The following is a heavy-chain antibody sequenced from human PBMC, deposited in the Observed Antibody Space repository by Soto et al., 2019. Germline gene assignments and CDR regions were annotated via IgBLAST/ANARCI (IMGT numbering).Heavy chain of an antibody. Sequence: QVQLVESGGGVVQPGRSLRLSCAASGFTFSSYGMHWVRQAPGKGLEWVAVIWYDGSNKYYADSVKGRFTISRDNSKNTLYLHISGLRAGDTAVYYCARDQSGVVVTAIRPQYFDYWGQGTLVTVSS. CDR1: GFTFSSYG. D-gene: IGHD2-21*02. CDR3: ARDQSGVVVTAIRPQYFDY. J-gene: IGHJ4*02. V-gene: IGHV3-33*01. CDR2: IWYDGSNK.